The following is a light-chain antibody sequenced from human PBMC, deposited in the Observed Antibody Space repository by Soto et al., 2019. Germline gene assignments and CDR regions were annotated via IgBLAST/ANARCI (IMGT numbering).Light chain of an antibody. CDR2: DVS. J-gene: IGLJ2*01. V-gene: IGLV2-14*01. CDR3: SSYASSSTVV. CDR1: SNDVGGHNY. Sequence: QSALTQPASVSGSPGQSITISCTGTSNDVGGHNYVSWYQQHPGKAPKLMIYDVSNRPSGVSNRFSGSKSGNTASLTISGLQAEDEADYYCSSYASSSTVVFGVGTQLTVL.